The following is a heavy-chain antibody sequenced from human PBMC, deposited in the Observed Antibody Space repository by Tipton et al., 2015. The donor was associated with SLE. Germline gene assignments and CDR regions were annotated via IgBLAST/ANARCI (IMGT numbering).Heavy chain of an antibody. CDR3: ARGGGSYGSGSYYPMDV. Sequence: SLRFSCAASGFSFSSYAMSWVRQAPGKGLEWVSYISTTNTRYYADSVKGRLTVSRDNAKNSLYLQMNSLRVEDTAVYYCARGGGSYGSGSYYPMDVWGQGTTVTVSS. CDR1: GFSFSSYA. J-gene: IGHJ6*02. D-gene: IGHD3-10*01. V-gene: IGHV3-69-1*01. CDR2: ISTTNTR.